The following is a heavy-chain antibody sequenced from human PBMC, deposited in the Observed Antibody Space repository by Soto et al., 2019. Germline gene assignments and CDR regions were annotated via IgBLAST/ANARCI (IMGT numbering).Heavy chain of an antibody. J-gene: IGHJ3*02. CDR3: ARDYYDYVWGSYETFDI. CDR2: ISAYNGNT. D-gene: IGHD3-16*01. CDR1: GYAFTSYG. Sequence: ASVKVSCKASGYAFTSYGISWVRQAPRQGLEWMGWISAYNGNTNYAQKLQGRVTMTTDTSTSTAYMELRSLRSDDTAVYYCARDYYDYVWGSYETFDIWGQGTMVTVSS. V-gene: IGHV1-18*01.